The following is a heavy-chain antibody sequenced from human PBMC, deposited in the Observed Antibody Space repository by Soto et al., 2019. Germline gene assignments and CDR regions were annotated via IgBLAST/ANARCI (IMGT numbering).Heavy chain of an antibody. CDR3: ARLVAALPLIPLYYYYYMDV. CDR1: GGSFSGYY. V-gene: IGHV4-34*01. D-gene: IGHD6-6*01. J-gene: IGHJ6*03. CDR2: INHSGST. Sequence: SETLSLTCAVYGGSFSGYYWSWIRQPPGKGLEWIGEINHSGSTNYNPSLKSRVTISVDTSKNQFSLKLSSVTAADTAVYYCARLVAALPLIPLYYYYYMDVWGKGTTVTVSS.